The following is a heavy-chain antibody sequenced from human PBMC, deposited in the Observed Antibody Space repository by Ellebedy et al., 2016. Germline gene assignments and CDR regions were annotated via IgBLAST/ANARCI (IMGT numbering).Heavy chain of an antibody. D-gene: IGHD5-18*01. CDR3: ARGAGYSYGGNDY. CDR1: GGSISSYY. J-gene: IGHJ4*02. V-gene: IGHV4-59*01. CDR2: IYYSGST. Sequence: SETLSLTCTVSGGSISSYYWSWIRQPPGKGLEWIGYIYYSGSTNYNPSLKSRVTISVDTSKNQFSLKLSSVTAADTAVYYCARGAGYSYGGNDYWGQGTLVTVSS.